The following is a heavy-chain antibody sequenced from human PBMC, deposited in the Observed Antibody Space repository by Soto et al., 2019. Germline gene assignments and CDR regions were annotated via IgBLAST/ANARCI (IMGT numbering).Heavy chain of an antibody. J-gene: IGHJ3*02. V-gene: IGHV1-2*02. CDR1: GYPVTAYY. CDR3: ARGGGVGVAGSAAFEM. CDR2: INPATGAA. D-gene: IGHD3-3*01. Sequence: QLHLVQSGAVVKKPGASVTVSCSASGYPVTAYYMHWVRQAPGRGLEWMGGINPATGAAKYTQTFQCRVTMTRATSTSTVFMDISGLTSADTAVFYGARGGGVGVAGSAAFEMWGQGTLVTVSS.